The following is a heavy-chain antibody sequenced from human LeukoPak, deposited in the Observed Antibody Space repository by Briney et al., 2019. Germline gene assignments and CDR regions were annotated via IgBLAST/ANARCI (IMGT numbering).Heavy chain of an antibody. CDR3: ARSAATSSYYFDY. CDR2: ISYDGSNK. CDR1: GFTFSSYA. V-gene: IGHV3-30-3*01. J-gene: IGHJ4*02. D-gene: IGHD2-15*01. Sequence: GGSLRLSCAASGFTFSSYAMHWVRQAPGKGLEWVAVISYDGSNKYYADSVKGRFTISRDNSKNTLYLQMNSLRAEDTAVYYCARSAATSSYYFDYWGQGTLVTVSS.